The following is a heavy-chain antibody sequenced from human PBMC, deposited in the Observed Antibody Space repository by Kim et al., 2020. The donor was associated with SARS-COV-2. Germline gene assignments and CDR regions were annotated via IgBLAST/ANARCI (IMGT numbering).Heavy chain of an antibody. Sequence: SVKVSCKASGGTFSSYAISWVRQAPGQGLEWMGGIIPIFGTANYAQKFQGRVTITADESTSTAYMELSSLRSEDTAVYYCARVGVGSGYYYWYFDLWGRGTLVTVSS. V-gene: IGHV1-69*13. CDR3: ARVGVGSGYYYWYFDL. CDR2: IIPIFGTA. D-gene: IGHD3-22*01. J-gene: IGHJ2*01. CDR1: GGTFSSYA.